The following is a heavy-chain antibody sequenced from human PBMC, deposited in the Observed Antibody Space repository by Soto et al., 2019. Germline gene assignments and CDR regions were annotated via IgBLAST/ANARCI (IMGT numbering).Heavy chain of an antibody. V-gene: IGHV1-24*01. Sequence: ASVKATCKVSGYTLTGLSMHWVRQAPGKGLEWMGGFDPETGETIYAQRFQGRVTVTEDTSTDTVYMELSSLRSEDTAVYYCAKDLVSGAYDYYFDYWGQGSLVTVSS. CDR1: GYTLTGLS. J-gene: IGHJ4*02. CDR2: FDPETGET. D-gene: IGHD5-12*01. CDR3: AKDLVSGAYDYYFDY.